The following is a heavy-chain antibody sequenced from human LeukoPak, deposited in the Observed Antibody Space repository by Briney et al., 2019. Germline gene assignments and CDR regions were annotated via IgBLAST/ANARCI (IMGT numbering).Heavy chain of an antibody. Sequence: PSETLSLTCAVYGGSFSGYYWSWIRHPPGKGREWIGEIIHSGSTNYNPSLKSRVTISVDTSKNQFSLKLSSVTAADTAVYYCARSDGYGLVDIWGQGTMVTVSS. V-gene: IGHV4-34*12. CDR3: ARSDGYGLVDI. J-gene: IGHJ3*02. D-gene: IGHD3-10*01. CDR2: IIHSGST. CDR1: GGSFSGYY.